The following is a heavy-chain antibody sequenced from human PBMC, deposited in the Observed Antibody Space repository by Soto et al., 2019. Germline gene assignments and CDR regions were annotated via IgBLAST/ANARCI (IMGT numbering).Heavy chain of an antibody. D-gene: IGHD6-6*01. CDR1: GFTFSSYG. CDR2: ISYDGSNK. Sequence: QGQLVESGGGVVQPGRSLRLSCAASGFTFSSYGMHWVRQAPGKGLEWVAVISYDGSNKYYADSVKGRFTISRDNSKNSLYLQMNSLRAGDTAVYYCAKDHSSSSMGYYYYYGMDVWGQGTTVTVSS. J-gene: IGHJ6*02. CDR3: AKDHSSSSMGYYYYYGMDV. V-gene: IGHV3-30*18.